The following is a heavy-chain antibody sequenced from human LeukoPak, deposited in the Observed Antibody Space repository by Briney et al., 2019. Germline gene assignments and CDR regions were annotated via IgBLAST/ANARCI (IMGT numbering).Heavy chain of an antibody. CDR2: INHSGST. D-gene: IGHD6-25*01. Sequence: SETLSLTCAVYGGSFSGYYWSWIRQPPGKGLEWIGEINHSGSTNYNPSLKSRVTISVDTSKNQFSLKLSSVTAADTPVYYCARGLSGYPRLYYFDYWGQGTLVTVSS. J-gene: IGHJ4*02. CDR1: GGSFSGYY. V-gene: IGHV4-34*01. CDR3: ARGLSGYPRLYYFDY.